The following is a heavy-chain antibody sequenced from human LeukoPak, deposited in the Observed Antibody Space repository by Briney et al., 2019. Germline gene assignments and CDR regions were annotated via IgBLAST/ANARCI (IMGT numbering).Heavy chain of an antibody. J-gene: IGHJ5*02. CDR1: GGSINSGSYY. Sequence: SETLSLTCTVSGGSINSGSYYWSWIRQPAGTGLEWIGRIYTSGSTKYNPSLKSRVTISVDTSKNQFSLKLSSVTAADTAVYYCARVEKYTSSGPTDPWGQGTLVTVSS. CDR2: IYTSGST. D-gene: IGHD6-13*01. V-gene: IGHV4-61*02. CDR3: ARVEKYTSSGPTDP.